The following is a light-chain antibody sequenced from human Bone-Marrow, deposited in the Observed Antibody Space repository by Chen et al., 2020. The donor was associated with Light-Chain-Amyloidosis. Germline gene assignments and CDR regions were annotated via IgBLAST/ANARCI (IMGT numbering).Light chain of an antibody. Sequence: QSALTQPASVSGSPGQSITISCTGTSSDVGSYTLVSWYEQHPGKAPKLMIYEGNKRSSGFSSRFSGSKSGNTASLTISGLPAEDEADYYCCSYAGSSTPVVFGRGTKLTPL. J-gene: IGLJ2*01. CDR1: SSDVGSYTL. V-gene: IGLV2-23*01. CDR3: CSYAGSSTPVV. CDR2: EGN.